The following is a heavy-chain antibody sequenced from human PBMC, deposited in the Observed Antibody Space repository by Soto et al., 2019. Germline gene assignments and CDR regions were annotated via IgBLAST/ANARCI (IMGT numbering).Heavy chain of an antibody. CDR2: IWYDGSNK. Sequence: PGGSLRLSCAASGFTFSSYGMHWVRQAPGKGLEWVAVIWYDGSNKYYADSVKGRFTISRDNSKKTVFLQMNSLRADDTGVYYCSRLPTLVVPAALILATWGQGTRVTVSS. CDR1: GFTFSSYG. D-gene: IGHD2-2*01. J-gene: IGHJ5*02. V-gene: IGHV3-33*01. CDR3: SRLPTLVVPAALILAT.